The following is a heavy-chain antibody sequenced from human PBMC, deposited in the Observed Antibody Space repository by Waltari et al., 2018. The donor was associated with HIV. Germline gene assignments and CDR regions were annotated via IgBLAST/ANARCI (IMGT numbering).Heavy chain of an antibody. D-gene: IGHD2-15*01. Sequence: QVHLQQSGAGLLKPSETLSLTCTVSGGSFSGYYWSWIRQPQGQGLEWIGEVNHSGNINYNPSLKSRLIISVDTSKRQFSLILKSVTAADTAVYYCSREGYGGNPANNFDFWGQGTLVSVSS. V-gene: IGHV4-34*01. CDR2: VNHSGNI. J-gene: IGHJ4*02. CDR1: GGSFSGYY. CDR3: SREGYGGNPANNFDF.